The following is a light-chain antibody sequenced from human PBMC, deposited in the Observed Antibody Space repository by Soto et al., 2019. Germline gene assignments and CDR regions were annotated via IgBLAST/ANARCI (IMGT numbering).Light chain of an antibody. Sequence: QSALTQPASVSGSPGQSITISCTGTSSDVGGYNFVSWYQQHPGKAPKLMIYEVSNRPSGVSNRFSGSTSGNTASLTISGLQAEDEADYYCSSYARSNTLVFGTGTKLTVL. J-gene: IGLJ1*01. CDR3: SSYARSNTLV. V-gene: IGLV2-14*01. CDR1: SSDVGGYNF. CDR2: EVS.